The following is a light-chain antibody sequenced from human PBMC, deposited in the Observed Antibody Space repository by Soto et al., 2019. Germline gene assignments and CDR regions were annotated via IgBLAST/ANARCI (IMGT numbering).Light chain of an antibody. Sequence: IVLTQSPSTLSLWPGETAVLSCRASQSISSSCSGYQQRPGQDPRLLIYDASNRAPGSPARFSGSGSGTVFTLTILSLEPEDFALYYCQQRSSLITFGQGTRLEIK. V-gene: IGKV3-11*01. J-gene: IGKJ5*01. CDR1: QSISSS. CDR3: QQRSSLIT. CDR2: DAS.